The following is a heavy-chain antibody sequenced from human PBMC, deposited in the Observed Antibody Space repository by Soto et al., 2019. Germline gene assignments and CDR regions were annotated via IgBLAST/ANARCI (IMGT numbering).Heavy chain of an antibody. Sequence: GGSLRLSCAASRLTFSTYDMHWVRQAPGKGLEWVALIWSDASREFYADSVKGRFSISRDNSKYTLYLQMDSLRDEDTALYYCARGLGAYYLQLDHWGQGTLVTVS. CDR2: IWSDASRE. V-gene: IGHV3-30*02. CDR3: ARGLGAYYLQLDH. CDR1: RLTFSTYD. D-gene: IGHD3-22*01. J-gene: IGHJ4*02.